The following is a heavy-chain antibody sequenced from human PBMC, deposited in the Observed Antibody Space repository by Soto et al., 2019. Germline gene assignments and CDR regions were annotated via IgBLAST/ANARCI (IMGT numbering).Heavy chain of an antibody. CDR1: GFTFSSYA. CDR3: AKAPSAVAGLYFDY. V-gene: IGHV3-23*01. J-gene: IGHJ4*02. CDR2: ISGSGGST. Sequence: PXESLRLSCAASGFTFSSYAMSWVRQAPGKGLEWVSAISGSGGSTYYADSVKGRFTISRDNSKNTLYLQMNSLRAEDTAVYYCAKAPSAVAGLYFDYWGQGALVTVSS. D-gene: IGHD6-19*01.